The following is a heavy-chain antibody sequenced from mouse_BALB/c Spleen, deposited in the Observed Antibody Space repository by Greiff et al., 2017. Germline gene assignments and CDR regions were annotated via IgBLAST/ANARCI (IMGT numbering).Heavy chain of an antibody. D-gene: IGHD1-1*01. CDR2: ISSGGST. CDR3: ARGGSPYYYAMDY. Sequence: DVKLVESGGGLVKPGGSLKLSCAASGFTFSSYAMSWVRQTPEKRLEWVASISSGGSTYYPDSVKGRFTISRDNARNILYLQMSSLRSEDTAMYYCARGGSPYYYAMDYWGQGTSVTVSS. CDR1: GFTFSSYA. J-gene: IGHJ4*01. V-gene: IGHV5-6-5*01.